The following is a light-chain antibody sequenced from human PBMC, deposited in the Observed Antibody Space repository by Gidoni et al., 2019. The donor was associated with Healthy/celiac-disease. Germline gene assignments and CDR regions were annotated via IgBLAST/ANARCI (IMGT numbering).Light chain of an antibody. Sequence: EIVMTKTPDTLSVSPRERATLSCTASQSVSSNLAWYQQKPGQAPRLLIYGASTRATGIPSRFSGSGSGTEFTLTISSLQSEDFAVYYCQQYNNWPWTFGQGTKVEIK. CDR3: QQYNNWPWT. CDR1: QSVSSN. J-gene: IGKJ1*01. CDR2: GAS. V-gene: IGKV3-15*01.